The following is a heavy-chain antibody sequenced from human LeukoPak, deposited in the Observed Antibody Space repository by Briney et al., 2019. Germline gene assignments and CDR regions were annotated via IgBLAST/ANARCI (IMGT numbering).Heavy chain of an antibody. V-gene: IGHV3-21*04. D-gene: IGHD1-14*01. CDR2: ISSSSSYI. J-gene: IGHJ6*03. CDR1: GFTFSTYS. Sequence: GGSLRLSCAASGFTFSTYSMNRVRQAPGKGLEWVSLISSSSSYIYYADSVKGRFTISRDNVKNSLYLQMNSLRAEDTAVYYCAKGRNYYYYYNMDVWGKGTTVTVSS. CDR3: AKGRNYYYYYNMDV.